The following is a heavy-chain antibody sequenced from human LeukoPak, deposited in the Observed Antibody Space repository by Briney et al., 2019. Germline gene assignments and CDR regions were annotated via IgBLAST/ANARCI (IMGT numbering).Heavy chain of an antibody. Sequence: SETLSLTCAVYGGSFSGYYWSWIRQPPGKGLEWIGEINHSGTTNYNPSLKSRVTMSLDTSKNQLSLKLNSVTAADTAVYYCARVPLRFLEPFDNWGQGTLVTVSS. D-gene: IGHD3-3*01. CDR2: INHSGTT. CDR3: ARVPLRFLEPFDN. V-gene: IGHV4-34*01. J-gene: IGHJ4*02. CDR1: GGSFSGYY.